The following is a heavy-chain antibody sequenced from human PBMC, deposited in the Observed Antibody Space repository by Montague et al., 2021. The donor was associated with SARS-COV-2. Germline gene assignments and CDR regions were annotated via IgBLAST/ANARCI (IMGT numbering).Heavy chain of an antibody. V-gene: IGHV4-39*01. Sequence: SETLSLTCSVSGVSITSYYWGWIRQPPGKGLEWIGSIYYSGSTYYNPSLKSRVTISVDTSKNQFSLKLSSVTAADTAVYYCAGRSSTMVRGVVDYYGMDVWGQGTTVTVSS. CDR3: AGRSSTMVRGVVDYYGMDV. CDR2: IYYSGST. D-gene: IGHD3-10*01. J-gene: IGHJ6*02. CDR1: GVSITSYY.